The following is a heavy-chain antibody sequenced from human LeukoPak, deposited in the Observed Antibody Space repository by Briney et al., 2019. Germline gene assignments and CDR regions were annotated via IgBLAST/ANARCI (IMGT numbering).Heavy chain of an antibody. D-gene: IGHD5-18*01. V-gene: IGHV4-39*07. CDR3: ARGSAVQRGYSYGLNYFDY. CDR2: IFYSGST. Sequence: SETLSLTCTVSSGSISDSNFYWGWIRQPPGKGLEWVGSIFYSGSTDYNPSLKSRVTISVDTSKNQFSLKLSSVTAADTAVYYCARGSAVQRGYSYGLNYFDYWGQGTLVTVSS. J-gene: IGHJ4*02. CDR1: SGSISDSNFY.